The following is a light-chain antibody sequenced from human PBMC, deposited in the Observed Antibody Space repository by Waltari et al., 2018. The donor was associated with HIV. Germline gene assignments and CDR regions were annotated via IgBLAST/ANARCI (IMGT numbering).Light chain of an antibody. Sequence: QSVLTHPLSVSAAAAQTVSNHCTRSSKHFTAGYHLLSYQHLPPNPANLLLYENHNRPSGVPHRFSGSKSGTSASLAITGLQADDEAYYYCQSFDSSLIGGVLFGGGTKLTVL. CDR2: ENH. J-gene: IGLJ2*01. CDR1: SKHFTAGYH. V-gene: IGLV1-40*01. CDR3: QSFDSSLIGGVL.